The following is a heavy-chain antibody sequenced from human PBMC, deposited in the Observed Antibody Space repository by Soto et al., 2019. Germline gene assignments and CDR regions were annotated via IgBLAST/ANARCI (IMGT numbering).Heavy chain of an antibody. CDR3: ARVRVTTTAYYFDY. CDR1: GFTFSSYD. CDR2: IGTAGDT. Sequence: PGGSLRLSCAASGFTFSSYDMHWVRQATGKGLEGVSAIGTAGDTYYPGSVKRRCTISIENAKNSLYLQMNRLRAGDTAVYYCARVRVTTTAYYFDYWGQGTLVTVSS. J-gene: IGHJ4*02. V-gene: IGHV3-13*01. D-gene: IGHD4-17*01.